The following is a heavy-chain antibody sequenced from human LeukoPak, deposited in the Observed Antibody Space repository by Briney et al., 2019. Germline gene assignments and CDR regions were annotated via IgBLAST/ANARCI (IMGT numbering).Heavy chain of an antibody. CDR3: ARTSLGTLDY. Sequence: SETLSLTCTVSGGSISSSSYYWGWIRQPPGKGLEWIGSIYYSGSTYYNPSLKSRVTISVDTSKNQFSLKLSSVTAADTAVYYCARTSLGTLDYWGQGTLVTVSS. CDR1: GGSISSSSYY. J-gene: IGHJ4*02. D-gene: IGHD4-11*01. V-gene: IGHV4-39*07. CDR2: IYYSGST.